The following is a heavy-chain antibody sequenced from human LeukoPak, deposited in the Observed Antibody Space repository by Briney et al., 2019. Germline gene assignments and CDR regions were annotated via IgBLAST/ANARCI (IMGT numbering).Heavy chain of an antibody. J-gene: IGHJ4*02. V-gene: IGHV4-61*02. Sequence: PSETLSLTCTVSGGSISSGSYYWSWIRQPAGKGLEWIGRIYTSGSTNYNPSLKSRVTISVDTSKNQFSLKLSSVTAADTAVYYCATLSWARDYWGQGTLVTVSS. CDR1: GGSISSGSYY. CDR3: ATLSWARDY. D-gene: IGHD3-16*01. CDR2: IYTSGST.